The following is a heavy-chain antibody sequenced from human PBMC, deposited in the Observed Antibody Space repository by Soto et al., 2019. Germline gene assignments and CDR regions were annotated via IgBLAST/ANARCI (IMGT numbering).Heavy chain of an antibody. D-gene: IGHD3-22*01. CDR2: INPSGGST. Sequence: QVQLVQSGAEVKKPGASVKVSCKASGYTFTSYYMHWVRQAPGQGLEWMGIINPSGGSTSYAQKFQGRVTMTRDTSTSKVYMELSSLRSEDTAVYYCARAYYYDSSGYYADYWGQGTLVTVSS. V-gene: IGHV1-46*01. J-gene: IGHJ4*02. CDR1: GYTFTSYY. CDR3: ARAYYYDSSGYYADY.